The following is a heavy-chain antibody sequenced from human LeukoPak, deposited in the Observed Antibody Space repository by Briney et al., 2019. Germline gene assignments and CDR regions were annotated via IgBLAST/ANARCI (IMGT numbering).Heavy chain of an antibody. V-gene: IGHV5-10-1*01. J-gene: IGHJ4*02. D-gene: IGHD6-13*01. CDR3: ARQGLSSSFDY. CDR2: INPSDSYT. Sequence: GESLKISCKGSGYIFTSYWITWVRQMAGKGLEWMGRINPSDSYTNYSPSFQGHVTISADKSVSTAYLQWSSLNASDTGMYYCARQGLSSSFDYWGQGTLVTVSS. CDR1: GYIFTSYW.